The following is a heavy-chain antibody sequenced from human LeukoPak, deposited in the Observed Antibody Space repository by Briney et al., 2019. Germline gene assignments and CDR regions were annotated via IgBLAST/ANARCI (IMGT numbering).Heavy chain of an antibody. J-gene: IGHJ6*02. CDR1: GGTFSSYA. CDR2: IIPIFGTA. D-gene: IGHD2-2*01. CDR3: ARGVRYCSSTSYYSPPPYYYGMDV. V-gene: IGHV1-69*13. Sequence: SVKVSCKASGGTFSSYAISWVRQAPGQGLEWMGGIIPIFGTANYAQKFQGRVTITADESTSTAYMELSSLRSEDTAVYYCARGVRYCSSTSYYSPPPYYYGMDVWGQGTTVTVSS.